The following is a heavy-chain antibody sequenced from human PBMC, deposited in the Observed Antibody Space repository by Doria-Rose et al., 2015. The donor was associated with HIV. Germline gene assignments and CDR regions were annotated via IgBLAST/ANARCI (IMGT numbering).Heavy chain of an antibody. Sequence: QVTLKESGPVLVKPTETLTLTCTVSGVSLSSPGMGVSWIRQTPGKALGWLANIFSDDERSYKTSLKSRLTTYRGTSKSQVVLTMTDMDPVDTATYYCARIKSSRWYHKCYFDFWGQGTLVIVSA. CDR3: ARIKSSRWYHKCYFDF. V-gene: IGHV2-26*01. CDR1: GVSLSSPGMG. J-gene: IGHJ4*02. CDR2: IFSDDER. D-gene: IGHD6-13*01.